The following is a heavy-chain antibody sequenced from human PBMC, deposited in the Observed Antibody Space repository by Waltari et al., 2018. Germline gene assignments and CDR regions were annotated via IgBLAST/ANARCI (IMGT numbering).Heavy chain of an antibody. Sequence: QVQLQQWGAGLLKPSETLSLTCAVYGGSFSGYYWSWIRQPPGKGLEWIGEINHSGSTNYNPSLKSRVTISVDTSKNQFSLKLSSVTAADTAGYYCARSYYYYMDVWGKGTTVTVSS. V-gene: IGHV4-34*01. J-gene: IGHJ6*03. CDR1: GGSFSGYY. CDR2: INHSGST. CDR3: ARSYYYYMDV.